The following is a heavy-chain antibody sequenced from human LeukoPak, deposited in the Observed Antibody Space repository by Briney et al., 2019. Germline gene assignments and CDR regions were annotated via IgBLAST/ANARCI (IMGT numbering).Heavy chain of an antibody. V-gene: IGHV5-51*01. J-gene: IGHJ3*02. CDR2: IYPDDSDT. CDR3: ARHPQEYAFDI. Sequence: ESLKISFKGSGYSFTSYWIGWVRQMPGKGLEGMGIIYPDDSDTRYSPSFQGQVTISADKSISTAYLQWSSLKASDTAMYYCARHPQEYAFDIWGQETMVTVSS. CDR1: GYSFTSYW.